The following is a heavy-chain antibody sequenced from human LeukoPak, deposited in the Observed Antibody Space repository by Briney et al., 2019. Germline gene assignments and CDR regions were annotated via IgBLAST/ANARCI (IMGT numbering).Heavy chain of an antibody. Sequence: PGGSLRLSCTASGFTFGDYAMSWFRQAPGKGPEWVGFIRSKAYGGTTEYAASVKGRFTISRDDSKSIAYLQMNGLKTEDTAVYYCTRDLTYYDILTGYFDIKNWFDPWGQGTLVTVSS. D-gene: IGHD3-9*01. V-gene: IGHV3-49*03. CDR2: IRSKAYGGTT. J-gene: IGHJ5*02. CDR3: TRDLTYYDILTGYFDIKNWFDP. CDR1: GFTFGDYA.